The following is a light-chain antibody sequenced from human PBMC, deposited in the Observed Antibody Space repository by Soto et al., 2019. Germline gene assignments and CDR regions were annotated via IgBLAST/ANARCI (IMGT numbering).Light chain of an antibody. CDR1: QSVSSN. V-gene: IGKV3-15*01. Sequence: EVVLTQSTGTLSFSPGERATLSCRASQSVSSNLAWYQQKPGQAPRLLIYGASTRATGIPARFSGSGSGTDFTLAISSLQSEDFAVYYCQEYKNWPSITFGQGTRLEIK. CDR2: GAS. CDR3: QEYKNWPSIT. J-gene: IGKJ5*01.